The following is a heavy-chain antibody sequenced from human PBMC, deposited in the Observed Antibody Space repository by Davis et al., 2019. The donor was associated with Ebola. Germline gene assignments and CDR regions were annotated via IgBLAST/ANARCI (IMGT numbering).Heavy chain of an antibody. D-gene: IGHD4-17*01. V-gene: IGHV3-73*01. CDR1: GFTFSPSA. Sequence: GGSLTLSCAVSGFTFSPSALHWVRQASGTGLDSVVRMRSKANSYATAYAASVKGRFTISRDDSKNTAYLQMNSLKTEDKAVYYCTTTTVKVDNWGQGTLVTVSS. CDR3: TTTTVKVDN. J-gene: IGHJ4*02. CDR2: MRSKANSYAT.